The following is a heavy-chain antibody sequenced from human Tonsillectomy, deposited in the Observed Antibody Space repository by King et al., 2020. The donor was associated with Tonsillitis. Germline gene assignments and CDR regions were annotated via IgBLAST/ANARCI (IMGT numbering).Heavy chain of an antibody. Sequence: QLQESGPGLVKPSQTLSLTCTVSGGSISSGGYYWSWIRQHPGKGLEWIGFIYYSGSTFYNPSLKSRVTISVDTSKNQFSLKLSSVTAAATAVYYCAGVYRRYYYDSSGSGEFDYWGQGTLVTVSS. CDR1: GGSISSGGYY. J-gene: IGHJ4*02. CDR3: AGVYRRYYYDSSGSGEFDY. CDR2: IYYSGST. D-gene: IGHD3-22*01. V-gene: IGHV4-31*03.